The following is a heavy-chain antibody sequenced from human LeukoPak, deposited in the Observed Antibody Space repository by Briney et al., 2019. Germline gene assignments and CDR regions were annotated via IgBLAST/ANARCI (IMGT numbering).Heavy chain of an antibody. Sequence: GESLKISCKASGDRLSNDWITWVRQRSGKGLEFMGMINVRDSDTRYSLPFQDQITISADKSTSTAFLQWPSLQASDTAIYYCARQTRYGPSDSWGQGTLVTVSS. J-gene: IGHJ4*02. D-gene: IGHD3-9*01. CDR2: INVRDSDT. V-gene: IGHV5-51*01. CDR3: ARQTRYGPSDS. CDR1: GDRLSNDW.